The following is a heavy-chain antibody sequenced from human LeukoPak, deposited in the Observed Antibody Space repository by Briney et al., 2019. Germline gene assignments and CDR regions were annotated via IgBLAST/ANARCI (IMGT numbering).Heavy chain of an antibody. CDR3: ARRSGIAVAGAFDY. J-gene: IGHJ4*02. CDR1: GFTFSNYA. V-gene: IGHV3-23*01. CDR2: ISGSGDST. D-gene: IGHD6-19*01. Sequence: QSGGSLRLSCAASGFTFSNYAVNWVRQAPGKGLEWVSGISGSGDSTYYADSVKGRFTISRDNSKNTLYLQMNSLRAEDTAVYYCARRSGIAVAGAFDYWGQGTLVTVSS.